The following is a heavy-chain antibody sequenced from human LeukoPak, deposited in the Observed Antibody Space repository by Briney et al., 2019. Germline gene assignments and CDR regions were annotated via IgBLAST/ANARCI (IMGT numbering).Heavy chain of an antibody. D-gene: IGHD3-3*01. CDR1: GYTFTGYY. CDR2: INPNSGGT. V-gene: IGHV1-2*02. CDR3: ARAILSVDFWSGPNADY. J-gene: IGHJ4*02. Sequence: GASVKVSCKASGYTFTGYYMHWMRQAPGQGLEWMGWINPNSGGTQYAQKFQDRVTMTRDTSISTAYMELSRLRSDDTAVYYCARAILSVDFWSGPNADYWGQGTLVTVSS.